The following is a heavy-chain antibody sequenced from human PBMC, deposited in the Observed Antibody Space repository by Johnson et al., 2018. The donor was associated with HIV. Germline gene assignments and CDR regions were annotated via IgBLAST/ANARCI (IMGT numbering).Heavy chain of an antibody. V-gene: IGHV3-13*01. J-gene: IGHJ3*02. CDR1: GFTFSSYD. CDR2: IGTAGDT. D-gene: IGHD1-7*01. CDR3: ATSLTGTRPFDI. Sequence: VQLVESGGGLVQPGGSLRLSCAASGFTFSSYDMHWVRQVTGKGLEWISTIGTAGDTYYPGSVKGRFTISRENAKNSLYLQMNSLRAEYTAVYYCATSLTGTRPFDIWGQGTMVTVSS.